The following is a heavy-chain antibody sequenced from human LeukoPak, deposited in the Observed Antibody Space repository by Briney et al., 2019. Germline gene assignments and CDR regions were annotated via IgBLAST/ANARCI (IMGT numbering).Heavy chain of an antibody. CDR1: GYTFTSYY. D-gene: IGHD3-3*01. CDR3: ARDRGGFLEWLSLPDY. V-gene: IGHV1-46*01. Sequence: ASVKVSCKASGYTFTSYYMHWVRQAPGQGLEWMGIINPSGGSTSYAQKFQGRVTITADESTSTAYMELSSLRSEDTAVYYCARDRGGFLEWLSLPDYWGQGTLVTVSS. CDR2: INPSGGST. J-gene: IGHJ4*02.